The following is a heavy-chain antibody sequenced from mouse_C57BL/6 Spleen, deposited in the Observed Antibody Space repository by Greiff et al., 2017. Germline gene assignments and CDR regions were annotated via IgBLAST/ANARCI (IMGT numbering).Heavy chain of an antibody. Sequence: QVQLQQSGPELVKPGASVKISCKASGYAFSSSWMNWVKQRPGKGLEWIGRIYPGDGVTNYNGTFKGKATLTADKSSSTAYMQLSSLTSEDSAVYFCARDMGVTTGFAYWGQGTLVTVSA. CDR1: GYAFSSSW. CDR3: ARDMGVTTGFAY. D-gene: IGHD2-12*01. CDR2: IYPGDGVT. V-gene: IGHV1-82*01. J-gene: IGHJ3*01.